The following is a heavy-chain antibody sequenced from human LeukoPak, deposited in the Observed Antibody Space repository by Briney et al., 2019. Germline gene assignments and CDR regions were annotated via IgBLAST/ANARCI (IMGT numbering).Heavy chain of an antibody. V-gene: IGHV6-1*01. D-gene: IGHD6-13*01. CDR2: TYYRSKWYN. J-gene: IGHJ6*04. CDR3: ARDFWTGQQRLVPSYYGMDV. CDR1: GDSVSSNSAA. Sequence: SQTLSLTCAISGDSVSSNSAAWNWIRQSPSRGLEWLGRTYYRSKWYNDYAVSVKSRITINPDTSKNQFSLQLNSVTPEDTAVYYCARDFWTGQQRLVPSYYGMDVWGKGTTVTVSS.